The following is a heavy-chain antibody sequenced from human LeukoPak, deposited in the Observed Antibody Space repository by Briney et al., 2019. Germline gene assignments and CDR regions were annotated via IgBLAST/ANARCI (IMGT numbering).Heavy chain of an antibody. Sequence: PGGSLRLSCAASGFTFSSYSMNWVRQAPGKGLEWVSSISSSSSYIYYADSVKGRFTISRDNSKSTVYLQMNSLSAEDTAIYYCSKGQELDDGVFESWGRGTLVTVSS. CDR2: ISSSSSYI. V-gene: IGHV3-21*04. CDR3: SKGQELDDGVFES. D-gene: IGHD1-1*01. J-gene: IGHJ5*01. CDR1: GFTFSSYS.